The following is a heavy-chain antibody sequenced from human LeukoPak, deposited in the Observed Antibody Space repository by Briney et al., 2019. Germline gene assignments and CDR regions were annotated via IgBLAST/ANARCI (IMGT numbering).Heavy chain of an antibody. CDR1: GFTCHDYA. Sequence: GGSLRLSCAASGFTCHDYAMHWVRQAPGKSLQWVSLISGDGGTTYYADSVKGRFTISRDNSRNSLYLQMNTLRTEDTALYYCAKVANKLLWFGEFNYWGQGTLVTVSS. V-gene: IGHV3-43*02. J-gene: IGHJ4*02. CDR3: AKVANKLLWFGEFNY. CDR2: ISGDGGTT. D-gene: IGHD3-10*01.